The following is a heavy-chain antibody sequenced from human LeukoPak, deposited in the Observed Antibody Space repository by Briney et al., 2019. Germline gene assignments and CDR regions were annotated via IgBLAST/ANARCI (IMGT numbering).Heavy chain of an antibody. V-gene: IGHV1-69*13. CDR1: GGTFSSYA. CDR2: IIPIFGTA. Sequence: SVKVSCKASGGTFSSYAISWVRLAPGQGLEWMGGIIPIFGTANYAQKFQGRVTITADESTSTAYMELSSLRSEDTAVYYCARDSGYLLSYYYYGMDVWGQGTTVTVSS. CDR3: ARDSGYLLSYYYYGMDV. J-gene: IGHJ6*02. D-gene: IGHD3-22*01.